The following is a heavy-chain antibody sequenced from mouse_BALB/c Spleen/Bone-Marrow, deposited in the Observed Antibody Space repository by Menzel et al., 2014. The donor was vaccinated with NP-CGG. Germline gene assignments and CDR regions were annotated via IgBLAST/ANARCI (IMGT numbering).Heavy chain of an antibody. CDR1: GFTFTDYY. D-gene: IGHD1-1*02. CDR2: IRNKANGYTT. J-gene: IGHJ1*01. CDR3: ARDINYGIYWFFDV. V-gene: IGHV7-3*02. Sequence: EVKVVDSGGGLVQPGGSLRLSCATSGFTFTDYYMSWVRQPPGKALEWLGFIRNKANGYTTEYSASVKGRFTISRDNSQSILYLQMNTLRAEDSATYDCARDINYGIYWFFDVWGAGTTVTVSS.